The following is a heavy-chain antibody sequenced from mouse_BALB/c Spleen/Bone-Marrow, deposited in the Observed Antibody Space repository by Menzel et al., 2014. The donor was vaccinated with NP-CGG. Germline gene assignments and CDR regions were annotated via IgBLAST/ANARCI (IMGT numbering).Heavy chain of an antibody. J-gene: IGHJ4*01. V-gene: IGHV1-7*01. CDR3: ARGNYEAKDY. CDR1: GYTFTSYW. CDR2: INPSTGYT. Sequence: QVQLQQSGAELAKPGASVKMSCKASGYTFTSYWMHWVKQRPGQGLEWIGYINPSTGYTEYNQKFKDKATLTADKSSSTAYMQLSSLTSEDSAVYYCARGNYEAKDYWGQETSVTVSS. D-gene: IGHD2-1*01.